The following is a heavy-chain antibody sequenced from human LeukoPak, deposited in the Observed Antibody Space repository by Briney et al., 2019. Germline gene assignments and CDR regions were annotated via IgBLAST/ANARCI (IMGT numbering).Heavy chain of an antibody. CDR1: GYTFTSYG. CDR3: ARGGDDILTGYQNWFDP. V-gene: IGHV1-18*01. CDR2: ISAYNGNT. Sequence: ASVKVSCKASGYTFTSYGISWVRQAPGQGLEWMGWISAYNGNTNYAQKLQGRVTMTTGTSTSTAYMELRSLRSDDTAVYYCARGGDDILTGYQNWFDPWGQGTLVTVSS. D-gene: IGHD3-9*01. J-gene: IGHJ5*02.